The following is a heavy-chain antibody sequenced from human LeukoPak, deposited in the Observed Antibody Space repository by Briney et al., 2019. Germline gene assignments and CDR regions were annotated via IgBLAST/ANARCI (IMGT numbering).Heavy chain of an antibody. D-gene: IGHD2-21*02. V-gene: IGHV4-59*01. J-gene: IGHJ3*02. CDR1: GGSISSYY. CDR2: IHYGGYT. CDR3: AREGGGDAIDAFDI. Sequence: KASETLSLTCTVSGGSISSYYWSWVRQPPGKGLERIGYIHYGGYTNYNPSLKSRVAISVDTSKNQFSLKLSSVTAADTAVYYCAREGGGDAIDAFDIWGQGTMVTVSS.